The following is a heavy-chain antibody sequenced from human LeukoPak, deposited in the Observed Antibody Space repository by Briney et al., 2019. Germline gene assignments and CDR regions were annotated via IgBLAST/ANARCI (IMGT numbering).Heavy chain of an antibody. V-gene: IGHV3-7*01. D-gene: IGHD4-17*01. CDR2: IKSDGSEK. Sequence: PSETLSLTCTVSGGSISSYYWSWIRQPPGKGLEWVAIIKSDGSEKHCVDSVKGRFTISRDNAKNSLYLQMNSLRAEDTAVYYCVRVHYGDYLWGQGTLVTVSS. CDR1: GGSISSYY. J-gene: IGHJ5*02. CDR3: VRVHYGDYL.